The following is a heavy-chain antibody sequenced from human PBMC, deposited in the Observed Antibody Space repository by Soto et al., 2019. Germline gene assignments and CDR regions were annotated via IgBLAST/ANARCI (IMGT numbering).Heavy chain of an antibody. J-gene: IGHJ4*02. CDR2: IWYDGSNK. V-gene: IGHV3-33*01. D-gene: IGHD6-6*01. Sequence: PGGSLRLSCAASGFTFSSYGMHWVRQAPGKGLEWVAVIWYDGSNKYYADSVKGRFTISRDNSKNTLYLQMNSLRAEDTAVYYCSRDVSHSYSFDYWGQGSLVTVSS. CDR1: GFTFSSYG. CDR3: SRDVSHSYSFDY.